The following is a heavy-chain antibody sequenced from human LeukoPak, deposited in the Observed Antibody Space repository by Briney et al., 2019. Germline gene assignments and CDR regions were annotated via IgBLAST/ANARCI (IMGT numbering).Heavy chain of an antibody. CDR2: IYPGDSDT. D-gene: IGHD6-13*01. CDR3: ARRSMDSSSWYLENYWFDP. CDR1: GYSSTNYC. V-gene: IGHV5-51*01. Sequence: GESLKISCKASGYSSTNYCISCLRQLAGKDRLWWVIIYPGDSDTRYSPSSQGQVTISADKSINSAYLQSSSLKASDTAMYYCARRSMDSSSWYLENYWFDPWGQGTLVTVSS. J-gene: IGHJ5*02.